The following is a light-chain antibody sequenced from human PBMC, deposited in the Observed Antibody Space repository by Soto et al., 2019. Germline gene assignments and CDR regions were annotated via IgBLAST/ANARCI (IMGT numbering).Light chain of an antibody. CDR1: QAVSSN. J-gene: IGKJ2*01. V-gene: IGKV3-15*01. Sequence: EIVMTQSPATLSVSPGERATLSCRASQAVSSNLAWYQQKPGQAPRLLIYAASTRAAGIPDRFSGSGSGTGFTLTITSLQSEDFAVYYCQQYYSTPGTFGQGTKLEIK. CDR3: QQYYSTPGT. CDR2: AAS.